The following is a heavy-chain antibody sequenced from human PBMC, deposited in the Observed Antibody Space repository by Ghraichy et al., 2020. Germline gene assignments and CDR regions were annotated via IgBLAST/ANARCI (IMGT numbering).Heavy chain of an antibody. CDR1: GYTFTSYG. D-gene: IGHD3-10*01. CDR2: ISAYNGNT. CDR3: ARGITMVRNYYGMDV. J-gene: IGHJ6*02. Sequence: ASVKVSCKASGYTFTSYGISWVRQAPGQGLEWMGWISAYNGNTNYAQKLQGRVTMTTDTSTSTAYMELRSLRSDDTAVYYCARGITMVRNYYGMDVWGQGTTVIVSS. V-gene: IGHV1-18*01.